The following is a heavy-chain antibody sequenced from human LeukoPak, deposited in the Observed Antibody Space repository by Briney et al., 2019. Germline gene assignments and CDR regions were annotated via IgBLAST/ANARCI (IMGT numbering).Heavy chain of an antibody. CDR1: GFTFDDYA. Sequence: GGSLRLSCAASGFTFDDYAMHWVRQAPGKGLEWASGISWNSGSIGYADSVKGRFTISRDNAKNSLYLQMNSLRAEDMALYYCAKGSGYSYGYQGSTNGYFDYWGQGTLVTVSS. D-gene: IGHD5-18*01. CDR3: AKGSGYSYGYQGSTNGYFDY. J-gene: IGHJ4*02. CDR2: ISWNSGSI. V-gene: IGHV3-9*03.